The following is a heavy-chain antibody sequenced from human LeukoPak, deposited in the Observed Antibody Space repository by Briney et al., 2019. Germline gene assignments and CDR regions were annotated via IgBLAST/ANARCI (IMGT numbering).Heavy chain of an antibody. D-gene: IGHD4-23*01. CDR1: GYTFISYY. V-gene: IGHV1-46*01. Sequence: ASVKVSCKAFGYTFISYYMNWVRQAPGQGLEWMGIINPSGGSTSYAQKFQGRVTMTRDTSTSTVYMELSSLRSEDTAVYYCARGRLSTVVSPLWDWGQGTLATVSS. CDR3: ARGRLSTVVSPLWD. J-gene: IGHJ4*02. CDR2: INPSGGST.